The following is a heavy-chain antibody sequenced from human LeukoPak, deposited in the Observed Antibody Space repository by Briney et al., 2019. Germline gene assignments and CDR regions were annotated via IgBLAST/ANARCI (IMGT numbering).Heavy chain of an antibody. CDR3: ARDGGDSVPFDY. CDR2: IYYSGST. D-gene: IGHD2-21*02. CDR1: GGSINSFY. Sequence: SSETLSLTCTVSGGSINSFYWTWIRQPAGKGLEWIGYIYYSGSTNYNPSLKSRVTISVDTSKNQFSLKLSSVTAADTAVYYCARDGGDSVPFDYWGQGTLVTVSS. J-gene: IGHJ4*02. V-gene: IGHV4-59*01.